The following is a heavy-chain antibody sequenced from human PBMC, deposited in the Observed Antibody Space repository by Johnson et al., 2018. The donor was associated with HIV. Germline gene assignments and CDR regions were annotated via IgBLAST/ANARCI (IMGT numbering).Heavy chain of an antibody. J-gene: IGHJ3*02. V-gene: IGHV3-64*01. CDR1: GFTFSSYA. Sequence: VRLVESGGGLVQPGGSLRLSCAASGFTFSSYAMHWVRQAPGKGLEYVSAISSNGGSTYYANSVKGRFTISRDNSKNTLYLQMGSLRAEDMAVYYCARGALSPAAPDAFDIWGQGTMVTVSS. CDR2: ISSNGGST. CDR3: ARGALSPAAPDAFDI. D-gene: IGHD6-13*01.